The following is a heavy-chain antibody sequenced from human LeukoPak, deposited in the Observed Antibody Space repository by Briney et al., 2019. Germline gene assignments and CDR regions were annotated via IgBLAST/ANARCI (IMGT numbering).Heavy chain of an antibody. V-gene: IGHV1-2*02. CDR2: INPNSGDT. Sequence: GASVRVSCKASGYTFTDYYMHWVRQAPGQGLEWMGWINPNSGDTYYAPKFQGRVTMTRDTSISTAYMELSRLRSDDTAVYYCARVRARYYYDSTSLFYWGQGTLVTVSS. CDR1: GYTFTDYY. D-gene: IGHD3-22*01. J-gene: IGHJ4*02. CDR3: ARVRARYYYDSTSLFY.